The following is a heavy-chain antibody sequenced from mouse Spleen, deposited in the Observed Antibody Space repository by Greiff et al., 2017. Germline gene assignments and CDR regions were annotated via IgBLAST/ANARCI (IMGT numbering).Heavy chain of an antibody. Sequence: VQLQQSGAELVRPGASVKLSCTASGFNIKDDYMHWVKQRPEQGLEWIGWIDPENGDTEYASKFQGKATITADTSSNTAYLQLSSLTSEDTAVYYCTSLYDFYAMDYWGQGTSVTVSS. D-gene: IGHD2-3*01. V-gene: IGHV14-4*01. J-gene: IGHJ4*01. CDR3: TSLYDFYAMDY. CDR1: GFNIKDDY. CDR2: IDPENGDT.